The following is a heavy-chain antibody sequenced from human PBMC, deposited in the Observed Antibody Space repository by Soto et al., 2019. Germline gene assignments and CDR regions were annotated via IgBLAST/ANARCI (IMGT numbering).Heavy chain of an antibody. V-gene: IGHV1-18*01. CDR3: ARGRFLEWSHHWGHFDY. CDR2: ISAYNGNT. CDR1: GYTFTSYG. D-gene: IGHD3-3*01. Sequence: QVQLVQSGAEVKKPGASVKVSCKASGYTFTSYGISWVRQAPGQGLEWMGWISAYNGNTNYAQKLQGRVTMTTDTSTSTAYMELRRLRSDDTAVYYCARGRFLEWSHHWGHFDYWGQGTLVTVSS. J-gene: IGHJ4*02.